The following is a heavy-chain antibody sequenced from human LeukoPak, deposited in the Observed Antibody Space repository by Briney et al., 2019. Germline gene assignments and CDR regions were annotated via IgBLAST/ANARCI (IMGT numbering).Heavy chain of an antibody. D-gene: IGHD3-22*01. J-gene: IGHJ6*02. V-gene: IGHV1-18*01. CDR1: GFTFTSYG. CDR3: ARGGSSGIYGMDV. Sequence: ASVKVSCKASGFTFTSYGFTWVRQAPGQGLEWMGWVSAYNGNTNYAQKFQGRVTMTTDTSTSTVHMELRSPRSDDTAVYYCARGGSSGIYGMDVWGQGTTVTVSS. CDR2: VSAYNGNT.